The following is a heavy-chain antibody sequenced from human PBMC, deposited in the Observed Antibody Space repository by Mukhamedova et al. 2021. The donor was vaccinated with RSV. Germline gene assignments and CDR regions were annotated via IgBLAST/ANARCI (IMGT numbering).Heavy chain of an antibody. Sequence: RQAPGKGLEWVAVISYDGSNKYYADSVKGRFTISRDNSKNTLYLQMNSLRAEDTAVYYCSIVRPEDTAMFFDYWGQGTLVTVSS. D-gene: IGHD5-18*01. J-gene: IGHJ4*02. V-gene: IGHV3-30-3*01. CDR2: ISYDGSNK. CDR3: SIVRPEDTAMFFDY.